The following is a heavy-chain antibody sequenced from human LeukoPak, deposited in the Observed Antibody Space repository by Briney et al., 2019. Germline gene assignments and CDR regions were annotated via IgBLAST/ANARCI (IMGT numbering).Heavy chain of an antibody. V-gene: IGHV3-23*01. D-gene: IGHD3-10*01. CDR2: ISGSGGST. J-gene: IGHJ6*02. CDR1: GFTFSSYA. Sequence: GGSLRLSCAASGFTFSSYAMSWVRQTPGKGLEWLSSISGSGGSTYYADSVKGRFTISRDNSKNTLYLQMNSLRAEDTAVYYCAKDRGFVTPSDVWGQGTTVTVSS. CDR3: AKDRGFVTPSDV.